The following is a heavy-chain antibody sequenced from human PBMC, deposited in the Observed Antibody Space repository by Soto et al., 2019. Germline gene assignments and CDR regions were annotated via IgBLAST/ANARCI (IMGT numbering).Heavy chain of an antibody. CDR2: ISPMFGAA. V-gene: IGHV1-69*19. D-gene: IGHD3-10*01. CDR3: AREVQVHTPAFVY. CDR1: GGTFNTYA. Sequence: QVQLLQSGAEMKKPGSSVKVSCQPSGGTFNTYAMNWVRQAPGQGPEWMGDISPMFGAANYAPKFQGRVTITADESTGTSYMQLSSLTSEDTALYFCAREVQVHTPAFVYWGQGTLVTVSS. J-gene: IGHJ4*02.